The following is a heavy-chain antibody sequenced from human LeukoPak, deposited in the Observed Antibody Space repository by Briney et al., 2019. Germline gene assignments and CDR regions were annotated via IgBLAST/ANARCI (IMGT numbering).Heavy chain of an antibody. Sequence: SVKVSCKASGGTFSSYAISWVRQAPGQGLEWMGGIIPIFGTTNYAQNFQGRVTITADESTSTAYMELSSLRSEDTAVYYCARGIVVVVAATPGSYYYYGMDVWGQGTTVTVSS. J-gene: IGHJ6*02. CDR1: GGTFSSYA. CDR3: ARGIVVVVAATPGSYYYYGMDV. D-gene: IGHD2-15*01. V-gene: IGHV1-69*13. CDR2: IIPIFGTT.